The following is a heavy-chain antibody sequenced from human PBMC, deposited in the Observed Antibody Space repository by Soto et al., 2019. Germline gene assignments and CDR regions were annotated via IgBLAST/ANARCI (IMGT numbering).Heavy chain of an antibody. J-gene: IGHJ4*02. CDR3: AKGLGYYGSPVGVEAYFDY. V-gene: IGHV3-30*18. CDR1: GFTFSSYG. Sequence: HPGGSLRLSCAASGFTFSSYGMHWVRQAPGKGLEWVAVISYDGSNKYYADSVKGRFTISRDNSKNTLYLQMNSLRAEDTAVYYSAKGLGYYGSPVGVEAYFDYWGQGTLVTVSS. CDR2: ISYDGSNK. D-gene: IGHD3-10*01.